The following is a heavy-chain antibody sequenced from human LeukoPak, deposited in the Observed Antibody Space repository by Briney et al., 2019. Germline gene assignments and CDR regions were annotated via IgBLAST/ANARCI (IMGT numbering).Heavy chain of an antibody. CDR1: GYTFTGYY. J-gene: IGHJ6*03. CDR2: TNPSSGGT. CDR3: AREGLGRSGYSYGYRLYYYYYMDV. Sequence: ASVKVSCKASGYTFTGYYMYWVRQAPGRGLEWMGWTNPSSGGTNYAQKFQGRVTMTRDTSISTAYMELSRLRSDDTAVYYCAREGLGRSGYSYGYRLYYYYYMDVWGKGTTVTVSS. V-gene: IGHV1-2*02. D-gene: IGHD5-18*01.